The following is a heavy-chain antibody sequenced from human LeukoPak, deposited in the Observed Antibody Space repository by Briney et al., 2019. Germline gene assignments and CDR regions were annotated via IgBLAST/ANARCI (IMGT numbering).Heavy chain of an antibody. V-gene: IGHV3-74*01. CDR3: ARGGDIWRSRSSGADWFDP. J-gene: IGHJ5*02. D-gene: IGHD2-2*01. Sequence: GGSLRLSCAASGFTFSSYWMHWVRQAPGKGPVWVSRIKSDGSSTNYADSVKGRFTISRDNAENTLYLQMNSLRAEDTAVYYCARGGDIWRSRSSGADWFDPWGQGTLVTVSS. CDR1: GFTFSSYW. CDR2: IKSDGSST.